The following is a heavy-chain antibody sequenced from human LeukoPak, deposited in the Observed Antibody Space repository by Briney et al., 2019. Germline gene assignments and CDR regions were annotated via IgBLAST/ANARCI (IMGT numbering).Heavy chain of an antibody. J-gene: IGHJ4*02. CDR1: GYTFTNYA. CDR3: AMSPGGSGRTGLAY. Sequence: GASVKVSCKGSGYTFTNYALHWARQAPGQRLEWEGGTNSATGNTRFSPDFQGRLTITIDTSASTAYMALSSLRSEDTAVYYCAMSPGGSGRTGLAYWAQGTLVTVSS. CDR2: TNSATGNT. V-gene: IGHV1-3*02. D-gene: IGHD3/OR15-3a*01.